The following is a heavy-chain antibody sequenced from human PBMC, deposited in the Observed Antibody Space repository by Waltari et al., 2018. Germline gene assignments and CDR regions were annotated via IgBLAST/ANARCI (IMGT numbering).Heavy chain of an antibody. CDR3: VTYPVIGGYWYMDV. CDR2: IREGGRHD. J-gene: IGHJ6*03. V-gene: IGHV3-7*01. CDR1: GFNFNTYR. D-gene: IGHD2-15*01. Sequence: EVQLVESGGGLVQPGGSLTVSCATSGFNFNTYRMSWARQAPGRGLGWVGNIREGGRHDHYLDSVKGRFTISRDNAKSSVYLQMSSLRAEDTAVYYCVTYPVIGGYWYMDVWGKGTTVTVAS.